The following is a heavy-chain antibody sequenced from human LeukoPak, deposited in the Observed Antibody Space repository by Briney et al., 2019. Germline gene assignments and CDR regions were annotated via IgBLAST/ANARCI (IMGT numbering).Heavy chain of an antibody. V-gene: IGHV4-4*02. CDR1: GGSISSSNW. D-gene: IGHD6-13*01. Sequence: SETLSLACAVSGGSISSSNWWSWVRQPPGKGLEWIGEIYHSGSTNYNPSLKSRVTISVDKSKNQFSLKLSSVTAADTAVYYCARDRVEQKLGRAFDIWGQGTMVTVSS. J-gene: IGHJ3*02. CDR2: IYHSGST. CDR3: ARDRVEQKLGRAFDI.